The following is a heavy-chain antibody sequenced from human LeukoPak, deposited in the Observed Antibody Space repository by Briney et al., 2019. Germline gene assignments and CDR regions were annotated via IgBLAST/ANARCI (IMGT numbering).Heavy chain of an antibody. Sequence: ASVKVSCKASGYTFTAYYMHWVRQAPGQGLEWMGWINPNSGGTNYAQKFQGRVTMTRDTSISTAYMELSRLRSDDTAVYYCARDYYDSSGQIYYYYYMDVWGKGTTVTVSS. J-gene: IGHJ6*03. V-gene: IGHV1-2*02. CDR1: GYTFTAYY. CDR3: ARDYYDSSGQIYYYYYMDV. D-gene: IGHD3-22*01. CDR2: INPNSGGT.